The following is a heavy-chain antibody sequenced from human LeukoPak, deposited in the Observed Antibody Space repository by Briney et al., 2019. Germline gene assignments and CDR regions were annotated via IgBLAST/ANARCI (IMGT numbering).Heavy chain of an antibody. V-gene: IGHV3-23*01. J-gene: IGHJ5*02. CDR3: AKGGSGWYEVGFDP. Sequence: GGSLRLSCAASGLTFSSYAMSWVRQAPGKGREWVSAISGSGGSTYYADSVKGRFTIYRDNSKNTLYVQINRLRAEDTAVYECAKGGSGWYEVGFDPWGQGTLVTVSS. CDR1: GLTFSSYA. CDR2: ISGSGGST. D-gene: IGHD6-19*01.